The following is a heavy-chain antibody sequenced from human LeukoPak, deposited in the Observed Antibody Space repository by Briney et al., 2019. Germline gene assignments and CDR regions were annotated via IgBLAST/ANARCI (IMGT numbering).Heavy chain of an antibody. CDR3: ATGHSSGWFDF. Sequence: PSETLSLTCSVSGGSVGSDYWSWIRHSPGTGLEWIGYIYHPTTTNYNPSLKSRVSMSLDTSKNQFSLDLTSVTAADTAMYFCATGHSSGWFDFWGRGTLVTVSS. D-gene: IGHD6-19*01. CDR2: IYHPTTT. J-gene: IGHJ4*02. V-gene: IGHV4-59*02. CDR1: GGSVGSDY.